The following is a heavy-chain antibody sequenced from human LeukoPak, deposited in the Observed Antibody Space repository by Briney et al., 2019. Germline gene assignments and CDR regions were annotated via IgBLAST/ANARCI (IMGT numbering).Heavy chain of an antibody. CDR1: GFTVSSNY. Sequence: GGSLRLSCAASGFTVSSNYMSWVRQAPGKGLEWVSVIYSGGSTYYADSVKGRFTISRDNSKNTLYLQMNGLRAEDTAVYYCARTKSTLWPAAISDYWGQGTLVTVSS. D-gene: IGHD2-2*01. J-gene: IGHJ4*02. CDR2: IYSGGST. V-gene: IGHV3-53*01. CDR3: ARTKSTLWPAAISDY.